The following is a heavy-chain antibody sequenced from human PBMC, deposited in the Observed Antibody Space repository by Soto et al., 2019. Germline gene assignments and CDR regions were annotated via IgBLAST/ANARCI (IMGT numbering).Heavy chain of an antibody. CDR3: ARQTIYGDYADWFDS. CDR2: IYYSGST. D-gene: IGHD4-17*01. V-gene: IGHV4-59*01. CDR1: GVSISRYY. J-gene: IGHJ5*01. Sequence: SETVSLTCTVSGVSISRYYWSWIRQPPGKGLEWIGYIYYSGSTNYNPSLKSRVTISVDTSKNQFSLKLSSVTAADTAVYYCARQTIYGDYADWFDSWGRGTLVTGSA.